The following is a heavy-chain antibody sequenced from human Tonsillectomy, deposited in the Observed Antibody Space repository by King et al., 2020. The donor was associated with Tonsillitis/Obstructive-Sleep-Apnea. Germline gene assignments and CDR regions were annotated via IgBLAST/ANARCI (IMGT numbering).Heavy chain of an antibody. Sequence: VQLVESGGGLVQRGGSLRLSCAASGFTFSNYWMSWVRQAPGKGLEWVANIKQDGSGKYFVDSVKGRFTISRDNAKNSLYLQMNSLRAEDTAVYYVARSRLAVTHTGVSFRYWGQGTLVTVSS. J-gene: IGHJ4*02. D-gene: IGHD6-19*01. CDR1: GFTFSNYW. CDR3: ARSRLAVTHTGVSFRY. CDR2: IKQDGSGK. V-gene: IGHV3-7*04.